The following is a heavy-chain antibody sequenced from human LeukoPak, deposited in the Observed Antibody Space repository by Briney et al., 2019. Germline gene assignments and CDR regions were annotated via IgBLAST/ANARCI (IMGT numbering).Heavy chain of an antibody. CDR1: GYTLTELS. V-gene: IGHV1-24*01. Sequence: ASVKVSCKVSGYTLTELSMHWVRQAPGKGLEWMGGFDPEDGETINAQKFQGRVTMTEDTSTDTAYMELSSLRSEDTAVYYCATDLLRGDSSGWYVFQHWGQGTLVTVSS. D-gene: IGHD6-19*01. CDR3: ATDLLRGDSSGWYVFQH. J-gene: IGHJ1*01. CDR2: FDPEDGET.